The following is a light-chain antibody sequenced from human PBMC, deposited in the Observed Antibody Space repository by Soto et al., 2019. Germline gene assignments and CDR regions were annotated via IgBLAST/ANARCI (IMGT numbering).Light chain of an antibody. CDR2: EVS. CDR3: SSYTTTNSLLL. CDR1: NSDIGTYNF. V-gene: IGLV2-14*01. Sequence: QSALTQPASVSGSPGQTITISCTGTNSDIGTYNFGSWYQQFPGKAPKLMTYEVSNRPSGVSTRFSGSKSGNVASLTISGLQAADEAFYYCSSYTTTNSLLLFGGGTQLTVL. J-gene: IGLJ7*01.